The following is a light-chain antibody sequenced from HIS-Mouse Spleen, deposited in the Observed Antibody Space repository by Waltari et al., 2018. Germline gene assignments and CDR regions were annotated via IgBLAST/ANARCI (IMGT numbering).Light chain of an antibody. CDR2: EGS. CDR3: CSYAGSSTVV. V-gene: IGLV2-23*01. CDR1: SSDVGSYNL. Sequence: QSALTQPASVSGSPGQSITISCTGTSSDVGSYNLVSWYQQHPGKAPKLMIYEGSKRPSGVSNPFSGSKSGNTASLTISGLQAEDEADYYCCSYAGSSTVVFGGGTKLTVL. J-gene: IGLJ2*01.